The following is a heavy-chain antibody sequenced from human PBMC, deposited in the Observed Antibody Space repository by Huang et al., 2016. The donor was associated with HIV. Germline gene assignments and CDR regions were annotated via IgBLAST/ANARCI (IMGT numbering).Heavy chain of an antibody. CDR3: ATSTPDVGAGVLRSAFDI. D-gene: IGHD2-15*01. CDR1: GYTVSELS. J-gene: IGHJ3*02. V-gene: IGHV1-24*01. CDR2: FDPEEGET. Sequence: QVQLVESGAELKKPGASVRVSCKVSGYTVSELSLHWVRQAPEKGFEGRGGFDPEEGETIYAQRLQGRVTMTEDTSTDTAYMELSSLRPEDTAVYYCATSTPDVGAGVLRSAFDIWGQGTMVTVSS.